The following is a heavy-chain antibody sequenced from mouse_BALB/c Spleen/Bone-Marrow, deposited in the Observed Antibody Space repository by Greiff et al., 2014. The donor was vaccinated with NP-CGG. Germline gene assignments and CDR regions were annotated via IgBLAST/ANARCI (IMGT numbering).Heavy chain of an antibody. Sequence: VQLKESGPELVKPGASVKISCKTSGYTFTDYTMHWVKQSHGKSLERIGNINPNNVGTTYNQKFKGKATLTIDKSSSTAYMELRSLTSEDSAVYYCARGRTAYWGQGTLVTVSA. V-gene: IGHV1-18*01. CDR2: INPNNVGT. CDR1: GYTFTDYT. CDR3: ARGRTAY. J-gene: IGHJ3*01.